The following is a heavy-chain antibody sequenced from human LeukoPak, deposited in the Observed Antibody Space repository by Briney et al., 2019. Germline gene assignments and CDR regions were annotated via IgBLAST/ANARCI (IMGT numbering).Heavy chain of an antibody. V-gene: IGHV3-7*03. J-gene: IGHJ6*02. D-gene: IGHD4-23*01. CDR1: GFTFSSYW. CDR2: IKQDGSEK. Sequence: PGGSLRLSCAVSGFTFSSYWMSWVRQAPGKGLEWVANIKQDGSEKYYVDSVKGRFTISRDNAKNSLYLQMNSLRAEDTAVYYCAKYDYGGNSGQFYGMDVWGQGTTVTVSS. CDR3: AKYDYGGNSGQFYGMDV.